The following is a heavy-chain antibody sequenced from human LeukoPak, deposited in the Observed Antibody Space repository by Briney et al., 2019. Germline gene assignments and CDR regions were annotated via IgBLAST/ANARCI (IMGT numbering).Heavy chain of an antibody. J-gene: IGHJ4*02. CDR3: VRGPYGSGSYR. V-gene: IGHV3-33*01. CDR2: IWYDGSNK. CDR1: GFTFSSYG. D-gene: IGHD3-10*01. Sequence: GRSLRLSCAASGFTFSSYGMHWVRQAPGKGLEWVAAIWYDGSNKYYADSVKGRFTISRDNSKNTLYLQMSSLRAEDTAVYYCVRGPYGSGSYRWGQGTLVTVSA.